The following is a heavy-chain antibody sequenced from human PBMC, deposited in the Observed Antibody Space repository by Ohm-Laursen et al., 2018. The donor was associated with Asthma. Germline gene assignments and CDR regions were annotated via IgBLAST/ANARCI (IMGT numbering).Heavy chain of an antibody. CDR3: ARDLPNIYYDILTGYYPNDY. Sequence: ASVKVSCKASGGTFSSYAISWVRQAPGQGLEWMGWISAYNGNTNYAQKLQGRVTMTTDTSTSTAYMELRSLRSDDTAVYYCARDLPNIYYDILTGYYPNDYWGQGTLVTVSS. CDR1: GGTFSSYA. CDR2: ISAYNGNT. D-gene: IGHD3-9*01. V-gene: IGHV1-18*01. J-gene: IGHJ4*02.